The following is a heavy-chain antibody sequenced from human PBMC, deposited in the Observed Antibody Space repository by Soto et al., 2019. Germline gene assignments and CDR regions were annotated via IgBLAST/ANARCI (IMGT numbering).Heavy chain of an antibody. CDR1: GGSFSGYY. CDR2: INHSGST. J-gene: IGHJ6*01. D-gene: IGHD3-10*01. V-gene: IGHV4-34*01. CDR3: ARGRHYGSGSYGYYYGIDV. Sequence: QVQLQQWGAGLLKPSETLSLSCAVYGGSFSGYYWSWIRQPPGKGLEWIGEINHSGSTNYNPSLKSLVTISVDTSKNQFSLKLSSVTAADTAVYYCARGRHYGSGSYGYYYGIDVWGQGTTVTVSS.